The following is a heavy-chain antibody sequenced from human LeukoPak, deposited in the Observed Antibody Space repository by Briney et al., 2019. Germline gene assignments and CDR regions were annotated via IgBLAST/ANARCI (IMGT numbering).Heavy chain of an antibody. J-gene: IGHJ4*01. CDR1: DGSINTYF. V-gene: IGHV4-4*07. D-gene: IGHD6-19*01. Sequence: PSETLSLTRSVSDGSINTYFWSWIRQPAGGGLEWIGRIDSSGTTSLNPSLKSRVTISQDKSKKQFSLKLSSVTAADTAVYYCATGGYSAWCDYWGHGTQVIVSS. CDR3: ATGGYSAWCDY. CDR2: IDSSGTT.